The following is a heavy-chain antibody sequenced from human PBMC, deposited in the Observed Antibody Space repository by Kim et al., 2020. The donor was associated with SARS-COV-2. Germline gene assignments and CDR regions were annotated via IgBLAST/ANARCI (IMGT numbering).Heavy chain of an antibody. CDR1: GFTFSSYG. Sequence: GGSLRLSCAASGFTFSSYGMHWVRQAPGKGLEWVAVISYDGSNKYYADSVKGRFTISRDNSKNTLYLQMNSLRAEDTAVYYCAKAPPSAAGNWFDPWGQGTLVTVSS. CDR2: ISYDGSNK. J-gene: IGHJ5*02. V-gene: IGHV3-30*18. CDR3: AKAPPSAAGNWFDP. D-gene: IGHD2-2*01.